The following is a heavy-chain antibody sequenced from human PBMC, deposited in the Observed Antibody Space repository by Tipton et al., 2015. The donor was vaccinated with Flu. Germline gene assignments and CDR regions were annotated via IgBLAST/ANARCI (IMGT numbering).Heavy chain of an antibody. J-gene: IGHJ6*02. D-gene: IGHD3-10*01. CDR1: GGSISSGSYY. CDR2: IYTSGST. V-gene: IGHV4-61*02. Sequence: TLSLTCTVSGGSISSGSYYWSWIRQPAGKGLEWIGRIYTSGSTNYNPSLKSRVTISVDTSKNQFSLKLSPVTAADTAVYYCARDSAMVRGVIFYYYGMDVWGQGTTVTVSS. CDR3: ARDSAMVRGVIFYYYGMDV.